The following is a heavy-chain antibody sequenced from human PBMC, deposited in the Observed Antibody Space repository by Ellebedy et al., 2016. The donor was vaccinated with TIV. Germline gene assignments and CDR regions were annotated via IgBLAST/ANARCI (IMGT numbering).Heavy chain of an antibody. CDR1: RYSFIGYY. Sequence: ASVKVSXKASRYSFIGYYMHWVRQAPGQGLEWMGWINPNNGGTNSAQKFQGRVTMTRDASISTAYMELSRLRSDDTAVYYCVTRGYSGYDYFDYWGRGTLVTVSS. D-gene: IGHD5-12*01. CDR2: INPNNGGT. V-gene: IGHV1-2*02. J-gene: IGHJ4*02. CDR3: VTRGYSGYDYFDY.